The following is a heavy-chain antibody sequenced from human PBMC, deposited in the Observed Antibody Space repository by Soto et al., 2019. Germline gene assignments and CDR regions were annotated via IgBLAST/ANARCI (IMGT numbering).Heavy chain of an antibody. CDR3: ARSVEGHFDY. V-gene: IGHV3-48*02. CDR2: ITSDTKTI. Sequence: EVQLVESGGNLVQPGGSLRLSCAASGFRFSIYSMNWDRQAPGKGLEWSAYITSDTKTIKYADSVKGRFTISRDNGKNSVYLQMNSLRDEDTAVYYCARSVEGHFDYWGQGTVVTVSA. CDR1: GFRFSIYS. D-gene: IGHD6-19*01. J-gene: IGHJ4*02.